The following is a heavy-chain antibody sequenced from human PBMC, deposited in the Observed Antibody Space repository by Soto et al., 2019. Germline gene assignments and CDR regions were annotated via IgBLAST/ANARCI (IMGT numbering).Heavy chain of an antibody. V-gene: IGHV3-23*01. CDR3: AKDATAVNGVWDPFDM. CDR2: VGGSDTDK. Sequence: EVQLLESGGGVVQPGGSLRLSCAASGFTFSAYAMSWVRQAPGKGLQWVSGVGGSDTDKHYADSVRGRFTVSRDNSNNTRYLQMNSLRADDTAVDYCAKDATAVNGVWDPFDMWGQGTEVTVSS. J-gene: IGHJ3*02. D-gene: IGHD2-8*01. CDR1: GFTFSAYA.